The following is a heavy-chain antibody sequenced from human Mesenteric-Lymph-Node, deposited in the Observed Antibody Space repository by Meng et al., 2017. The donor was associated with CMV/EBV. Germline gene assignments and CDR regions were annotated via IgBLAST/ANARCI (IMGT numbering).Heavy chain of an antibody. D-gene: IGHD3-3*01. CDR2: IRDDGSNQ. J-gene: IGHJ4*02. CDR1: GFTFSSFW. CDR3: AKDQADNLRFLDRTPSRDGVFHK. Sequence: GGSLRLSCAASGFTFSSFWMHWVRQAPGKGLEWVAFIRDDGSNQYYADFVKGRFTISRDNSKNTLHLQMNSLRAEDTAVFYCAKDQADNLRFLDRTPSRDGVFHKWGQGTLVTVSS. V-gene: IGHV3-30*02.